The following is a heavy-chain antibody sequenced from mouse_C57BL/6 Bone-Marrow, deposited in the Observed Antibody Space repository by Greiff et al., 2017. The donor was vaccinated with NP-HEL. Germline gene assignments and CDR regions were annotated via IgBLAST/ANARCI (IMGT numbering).Heavy chain of an antibody. CDR3: ARYYSRMDY. J-gene: IGHJ4*01. Sequence: LQQSGEERERPGVSVKLSCKASGYTFTSYWMHWVKQRPGQVLEWIRYTNPSSGSTTYTHKFKDTATLTADKSSSTAYMQLSSLTYEDSAVYYCARYYSRMDYWGQGTSVTVSS. V-gene: IGHV1-7*01. CDR2: TNPSSGST. D-gene: IGHD2-5*01. CDR1: GYTFTSYW.